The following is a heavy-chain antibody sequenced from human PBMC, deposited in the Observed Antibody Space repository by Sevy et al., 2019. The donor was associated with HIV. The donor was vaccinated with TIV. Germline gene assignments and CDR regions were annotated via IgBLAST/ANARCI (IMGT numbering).Heavy chain of an antibody. CDR3: AGAPYDSSGYYYGGGYFQH. D-gene: IGHD3-22*01. CDR2: TRNKANSYTT. V-gene: IGHV3-72*01. J-gene: IGHJ1*01. Sequence: GGSLRLSCAASGFTFSDHYMDWVRQAPGKGLEWVGRTRNKANSYTTEYAASVKGRFTISRDDSKNSLYLQMNSQKTEDTAVYYCAGAPYDSSGYYYGGGYFQHWGQGTLVTVSS. CDR1: GFTFSDHY.